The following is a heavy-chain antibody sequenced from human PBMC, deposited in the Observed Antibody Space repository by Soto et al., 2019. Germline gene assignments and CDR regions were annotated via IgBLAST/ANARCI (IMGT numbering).Heavy chain of an antibody. V-gene: IGHV1-18*01. Sequence: GASVKVSCKTSGYSFTSNDINWVRQATGQGLEWMGWISVYNGNTNYAQKLQGRVTMTTDTSTSTAYMELRSLRSDDTAVYYCASGWFGEFVYYFDYWGQGTLVTVSS. J-gene: IGHJ4*02. D-gene: IGHD3-10*01. CDR3: ASGWFGEFVYYFDY. CDR2: ISVYNGNT. CDR1: GYSFTSND.